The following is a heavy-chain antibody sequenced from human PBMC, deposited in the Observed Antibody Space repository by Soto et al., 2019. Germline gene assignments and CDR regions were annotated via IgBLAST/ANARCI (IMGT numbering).Heavy chain of an antibody. D-gene: IGHD5-18*01. CDR2: ITPSGGTT. CDR1: GGTFSSYA. V-gene: IGHV1-46*03. J-gene: IGHJ6*03. Sequence: ASVKVSCKASGGTFSSYAISWVRQAPGQGLEWMGIITPSGGTTNYAQKFQGRVTMTGDTSTSTVYMELSSLRSEDTVVYYCAREYSPDYYYYYMDVWGKGTTVTVS. CDR3: AREYSPDYYYYYMDV.